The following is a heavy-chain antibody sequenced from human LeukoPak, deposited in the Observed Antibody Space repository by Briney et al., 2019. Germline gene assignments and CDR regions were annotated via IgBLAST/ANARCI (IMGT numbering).Heavy chain of an antibody. CDR2: INHNGNVN. V-gene: IGHV3-7*03. J-gene: IGHJ6*02. CDR1: GFTFSKAW. CDR3: ARGGGLDV. Sequence: PGGSLRLSCEASGFTFSKAWMNWVRQAPGKGLEWVASINHNGNVNYYVDSVKGRFTISRGNAKNSLYLQMSNLRAEDTAVYFCARGGGLDVWGQGATVTVSS. D-gene: IGHD3-16*01.